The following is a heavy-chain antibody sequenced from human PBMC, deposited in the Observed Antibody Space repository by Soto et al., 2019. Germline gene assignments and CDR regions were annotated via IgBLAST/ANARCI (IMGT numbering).Heavy chain of an antibody. J-gene: IGHJ4*02. D-gene: IGHD5-12*01. V-gene: IGHV3-11*06. CDR3: VRDSGYSGFFY. CDR2: ITSSSSNFT. Sequence: QVQLVESGGGLVKPGGSLRLSCAASGFTFSDYYMSWIRQAPGKGLEWVSYITSSSSNFTNYADSVKGRFTISRDNAKNSVYLQMDSLRVEDTAVYYFVRDSGYSGFFYCGQGALVTVSA. CDR1: GFTFSDYY.